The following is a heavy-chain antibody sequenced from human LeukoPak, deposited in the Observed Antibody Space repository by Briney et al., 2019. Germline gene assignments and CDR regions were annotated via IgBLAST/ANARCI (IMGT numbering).Heavy chain of an antibody. CDR1: GYTFTSYY. Sequence: ASVKVSCKASGYTFTSYYMHRVRQAPGQGLEWMGIINPSGGSTSYAQKFQGRVTITRDTSASIAYMELSSLRSEDTAVYYCARDPDAASMYFDYWGQGTLVTVSS. CDR3: ARDPDAASMYFDY. J-gene: IGHJ4*02. D-gene: IGHD6-25*01. V-gene: IGHV1-46*01. CDR2: INPSGGST.